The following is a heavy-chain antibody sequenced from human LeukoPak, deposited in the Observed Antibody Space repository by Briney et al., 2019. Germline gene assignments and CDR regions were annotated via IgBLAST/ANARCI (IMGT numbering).Heavy chain of an antibody. D-gene: IGHD5-18*01. Sequence: GGSLRLSCAASGFTFDDYAMHWVRQAPGKGLGWVSLISWDGATTSYGDSVKGRFTISRDNSKNSLNLQMTSLRVEDTALYYCARDRASRGYSSGLFDYWAQGTLVTVSS. CDR2: ISWDGATT. V-gene: IGHV3-43D*03. CDR3: ARDRASRGYSSGLFDY. CDR1: GFTFDDYA. J-gene: IGHJ4*02.